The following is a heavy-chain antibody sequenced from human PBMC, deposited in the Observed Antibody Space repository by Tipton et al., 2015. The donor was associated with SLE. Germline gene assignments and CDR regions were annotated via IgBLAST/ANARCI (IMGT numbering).Heavy chain of an antibody. D-gene: IGHD4-23*01. J-gene: IGHJ3*02. CDR1: GGSFSGYY. Sequence: TLSLTCAVYGGSFSGYYWSWIRQPPGKGLEWIGEINHSGSTNYNPSLKSRVTISVDTSKNQFSLKLSSVTAADTAVYYCARVDGRLRWFLGDASDIWGQGTMVTVSS. CDR2: INHSGST. CDR3: ARVDGRLRWFLGDASDI. V-gene: IGHV4-34*01.